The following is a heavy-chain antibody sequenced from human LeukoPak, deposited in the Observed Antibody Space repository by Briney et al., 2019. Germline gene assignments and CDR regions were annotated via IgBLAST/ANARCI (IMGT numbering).Heavy chain of an antibody. Sequence: GGSLRLSCSASGLTFSSYSMNWVRQAPGKGLEWVGNVNQDGTEKYYMDSVKGRFTISRDNAKNSLYLQMNSLRAEDTAVYYCAKRDNWNYYFDYWGQGTLVTVSS. J-gene: IGHJ4*02. V-gene: IGHV3-7*03. CDR2: VNQDGTEK. CDR1: GLTFSSYS. CDR3: AKRDNWNYYFDY. D-gene: IGHD1-7*01.